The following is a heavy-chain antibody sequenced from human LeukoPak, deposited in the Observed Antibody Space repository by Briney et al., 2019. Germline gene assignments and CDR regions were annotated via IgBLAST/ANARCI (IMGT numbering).Heavy chain of an antibody. CDR2: IYYSGST. Sequence: PSETLSLTGTVSGGSISSGGYYWSWIRQHPGKGLEWIGYIYYSGSTYYNPSLKSRVTISVDTSKNQFSLKLSSVTAADTAVYYCARDSSGYHVDYWGQGTLVTVSS. J-gene: IGHJ4*02. CDR1: GGSISSGGYY. V-gene: IGHV4-31*03. CDR3: ARDSSGYHVDY. D-gene: IGHD3-22*01.